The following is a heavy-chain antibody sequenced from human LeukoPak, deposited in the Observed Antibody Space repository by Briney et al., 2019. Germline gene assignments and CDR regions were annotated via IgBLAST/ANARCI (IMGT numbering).Heavy chain of an antibody. CDR2: IWYDGSNK. CDR1: GFTFSSYG. V-gene: IGHV3-33*08. CDR3: ARDQAVTPLDY. J-gene: IGHJ4*02. Sequence: GGSLRLSCAASGFTFSSYGMHWVRQAPGKGLEWVAVIWYDGSNKYYANSVKGRFTISRDNSKNTLYLQMNNLRADDTAVYYCARDQAVTPLDYWGQGTLVTVSS. D-gene: IGHD4-17*01.